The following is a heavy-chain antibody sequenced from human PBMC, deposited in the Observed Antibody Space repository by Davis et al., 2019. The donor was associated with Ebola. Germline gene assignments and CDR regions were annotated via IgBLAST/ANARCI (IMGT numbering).Heavy chain of an antibody. Sequence: GESLKISCAASGFTFSSYSMNWVRQAPGKGLEWVSSITVTSNYTYCADSVKGRFTISRDNAKNSLYLQMNSLRAEDTAVYYCARRNWFDPWGQGTLVTVSS. CDR2: ITVTSNYT. V-gene: IGHV3-21*01. CDR1: GFTFSSYS. CDR3: ARRNWFDP. J-gene: IGHJ5*02.